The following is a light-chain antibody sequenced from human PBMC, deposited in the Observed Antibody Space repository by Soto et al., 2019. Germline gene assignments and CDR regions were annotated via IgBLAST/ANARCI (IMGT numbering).Light chain of an antibody. V-gene: IGKV3-11*01. J-gene: IGKJ5*01. CDR2: DAS. CDR3: LHRMNWPLT. CDR1: QSVSSY. Sequence: IVLTQSRATLCISPGERATLSCRASQSVSSYLAWYQQQPGQATRLLIYDASNRATGIPARFSGSGSETDFTLTISSLEPEDVGVYYCLHRMNWPLTFGHGTRLEI.